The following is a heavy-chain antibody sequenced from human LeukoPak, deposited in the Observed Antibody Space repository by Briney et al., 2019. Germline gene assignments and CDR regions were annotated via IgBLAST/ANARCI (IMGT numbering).Heavy chain of an antibody. D-gene: IGHD2-2*01. CDR1: GDSFSGFF. J-gene: IGHJ4*02. CDR3: ARGPLGYCSSGSCHGPDY. V-gene: IGHV4-34*01. CDR2: INHSGST. Sequence: SETLSLTCAVYGDSFSGFFWSWIRQPPGKGLEWIGEINHSGSTNYNPSLKSRVIISADTSKNQFSLNLHSVTAADTAVYYCARGPLGYCSSGSCHGPDYWGQGTLVIVSS.